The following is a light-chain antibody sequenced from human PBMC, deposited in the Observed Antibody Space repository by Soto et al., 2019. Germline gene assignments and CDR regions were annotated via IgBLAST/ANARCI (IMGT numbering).Light chain of an antibody. V-gene: IGKV3-20*01. J-gene: IGKJ2*01. CDR3: QQYSTLPHT. CDR1: QSVTNRY. Sequence: ENVLTQSPGILSLSPGERATLSCRATQSVTNRYFAWYQQKPAQAPRLLIYGISSRATDIPDRFSGSGSGTDFTLTISTLEPEDFVVYYCQQYSTLPHTFGQGTKLEVK. CDR2: GIS.